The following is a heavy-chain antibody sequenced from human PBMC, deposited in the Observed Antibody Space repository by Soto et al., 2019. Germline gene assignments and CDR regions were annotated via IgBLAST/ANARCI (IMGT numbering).Heavy chain of an antibody. V-gene: IGHV3-30*18. J-gene: IGHJ4*02. D-gene: IGHD3-16*01. CDR3: AKDRLAGNFYTPIRF. Sequence: PGGSLRLSCQASGFNFDNYGMHWVRQAPGKGLEWVAVITYDGSNKYYADSVKGRFTISRDNSKNTLSLHLNTLKPEDTAVYHCAKDRLAGNFYTPIRFWGQGTLVTVSS. CDR1: GFNFDNYG. CDR2: ITYDGSNK.